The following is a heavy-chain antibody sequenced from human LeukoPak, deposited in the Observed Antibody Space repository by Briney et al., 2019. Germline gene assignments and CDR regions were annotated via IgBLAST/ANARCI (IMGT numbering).Heavy chain of an antibody. CDR2: ISGSGGST. CDR1: GFTLSSYA. V-gene: IGHV3-23*01. J-gene: IGHJ4*02. CDR3: ASWPVGWYGEDS. Sequence: PGGSLRLSCAASGFTLSSYAMSWVRQAPGKGLEWVSAISGSGGSTYYADSVKGRFTIPRDNSKNTLYLQMNSLRAEDTAVYYCASWPVGWYGEDSWGQGTLVTVSS. D-gene: IGHD6-19*01.